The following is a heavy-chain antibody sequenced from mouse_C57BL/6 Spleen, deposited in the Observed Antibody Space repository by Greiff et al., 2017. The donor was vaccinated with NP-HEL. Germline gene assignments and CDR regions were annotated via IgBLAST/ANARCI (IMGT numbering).Heavy chain of an antibody. J-gene: IGHJ2*01. CDR1: GFTFSDYG. CDR2: ISSGSSTI. V-gene: IGHV5-17*01. D-gene: IGHD2-4*01. Sequence: EVKLVESGGGLVKPGGSLKLSCAASGFTFSDYGMHWVRQAPEKGLEWVAYISSGSSTIYYADTVKGRFTISRGNAKNTLFLQMTSLRSEDTAMYYCARGRDYDEYYFDYWGQGTTLTVSS. CDR3: ARGRDYDEYYFDY.